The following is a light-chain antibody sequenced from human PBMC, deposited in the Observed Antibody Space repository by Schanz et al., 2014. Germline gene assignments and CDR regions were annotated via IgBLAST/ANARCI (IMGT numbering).Light chain of an antibody. CDR3: QQYYSSPLT. Sequence: EIVLTQSPATLSLSPGERATLSCRASQSVSSYLAWYQQKPGQAPNVLIYGASRRATGIPDRFSGSGSGTDFTLTISSLQTEDVAVYYCQQYYSSPLTFGGGTKVEIK. V-gene: IGKV3-11*01. CDR2: GAS. J-gene: IGKJ4*01. CDR1: QSVSSY.